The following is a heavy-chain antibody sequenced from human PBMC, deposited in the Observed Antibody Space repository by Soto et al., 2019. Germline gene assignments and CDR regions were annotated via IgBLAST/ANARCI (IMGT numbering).Heavy chain of an antibody. CDR2: INHSGST. D-gene: IGHD1-26*01. CDR3: ARWWGLLRINGMDV. Sequence: SETLSLTCAVYGGSFSGYYWSWIRQPPGKGLEWIGEINHSGSTNYNPSLKSRVTISVDTSKNQFSLKLSSVTAADTAVYYCARWWGLLRINGMDVWGQGTTVTVSS. CDR1: GGSFSGYY. V-gene: IGHV4-34*01. J-gene: IGHJ6*02.